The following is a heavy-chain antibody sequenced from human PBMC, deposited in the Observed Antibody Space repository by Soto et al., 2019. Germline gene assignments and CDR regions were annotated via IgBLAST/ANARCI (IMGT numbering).Heavy chain of an antibody. CDR1: NGSFSVYY. CDR3: ARDSTRRGACDI. J-gene: IGHJ3*02. D-gene: IGHD2-2*01. V-gene: IGHV4-34*01. Sequence: ASETLSLTCAVYNGSFSVYYWTWIRQPPGKGLEWIGEINHSGSTNYNPPLKSRVTISVDTSKNQFSLKLSSVTAADTAVYYCARDSTRRGACDIWGQGTMVTVSS. CDR2: INHSGST.